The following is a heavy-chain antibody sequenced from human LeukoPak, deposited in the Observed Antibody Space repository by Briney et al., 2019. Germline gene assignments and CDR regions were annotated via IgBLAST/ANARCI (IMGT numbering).Heavy chain of an antibody. CDR2: IKQDGSEK. D-gene: IGHD4-17*01. J-gene: IGHJ4*02. CDR3: ARDWTSQVTRVFAQ. Sequence: GGSLSLSCAASGLAFSNYWMSWVRQAPGKGLEWVANIKQDGSEKYYVDSVRGRFTISRDNAKSALYLQMNSVRSEDTAGYYCARDWTSQVTRVFAQWGQGTLVTVSS. CDR1: GLAFSNYW. V-gene: IGHV3-7*03.